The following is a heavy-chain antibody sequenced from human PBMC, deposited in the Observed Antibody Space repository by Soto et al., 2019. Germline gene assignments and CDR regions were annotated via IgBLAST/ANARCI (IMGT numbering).Heavy chain of an antibody. CDR3: ARGGAEENYFDP. D-gene: IGHD1-7*01. V-gene: IGHV4-31*03. J-gene: IGHJ5*02. Sequence: QVQLRESGPGLVKPSQTLSLTCTVSGGAIDNGGFYWSWIRQQPGKGPEWIGHICCSGGSHYNPYPTSRVIISMDTSKNDWSLTLRSVTASDTAVYYWARGGAEENYFDPGCQGTLVTVSS. CDR1: GGAIDNGGFY. CDR2: ICCSGGS.